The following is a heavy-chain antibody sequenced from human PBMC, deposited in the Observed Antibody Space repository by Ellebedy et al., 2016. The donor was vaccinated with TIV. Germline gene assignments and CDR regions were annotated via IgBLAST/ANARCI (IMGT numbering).Heavy chain of an antibody. V-gene: IGHV1-24*01. D-gene: IGHD6-19*01. Sequence: ASVKVSXXVSGYTLTELSMHWVRQAPGKGLEWMGGFDPEDAETIYAQKFQGRVTMTEDTSTDTAYMELSSLRSEDTAVYYCATLSGWYDYWGQGTLVTVSS. J-gene: IGHJ4*02. CDR3: ATLSGWYDY. CDR2: FDPEDAET. CDR1: GYTLTELS.